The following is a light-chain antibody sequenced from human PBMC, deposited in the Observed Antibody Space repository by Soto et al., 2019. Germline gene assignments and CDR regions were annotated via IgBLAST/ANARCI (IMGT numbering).Light chain of an antibody. CDR1: SSDVVGYDY. V-gene: IGLV2-14*01. CDR3: SSYTGCSTFV. Sequence: QSVLTQPASVSGSPGQSITISCTGTSSDVVGYDYVFWYQQLPGKAPKLLIYDVNNRPSGVSHRFSGSKSGNTASLTISALQAEDEADYYCSSYTGCSTFVFGTGTKLTVL. J-gene: IGLJ1*01. CDR2: DVN.